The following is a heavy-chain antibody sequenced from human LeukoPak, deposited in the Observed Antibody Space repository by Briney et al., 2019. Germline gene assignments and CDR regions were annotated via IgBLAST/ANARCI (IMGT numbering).Heavy chain of an antibody. Sequence: GGSLRLSCAASTFAFNTYWMSWVRQAPGKGLEWVATINRDGGEKYYVDPVKGRFTISRDNSKNTLYLQMNSLRAEDTAVYYCARDDLDYWGQGTLVTVSS. V-gene: IGHV3-7*01. CDR1: TFAFNTYW. CDR2: INRDGGEK. CDR3: ARDDLDY. J-gene: IGHJ4*02.